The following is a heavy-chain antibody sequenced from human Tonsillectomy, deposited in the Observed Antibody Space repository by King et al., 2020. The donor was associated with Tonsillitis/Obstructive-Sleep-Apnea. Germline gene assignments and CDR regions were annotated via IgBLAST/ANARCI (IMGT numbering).Heavy chain of an antibody. CDR3: AGDPTSVTAWGY. Sequence: VQLVESGGGLIQPGGSLRLSCAASGFNVSYKYMSWVRQAPGKGLEWVSSIFTAGGTDYADSVEGRFSIPRDDSKNTLFLQMNSLRAEDTAMYYCAGDPTSVTAWGYWGQGTLVTVSS. CDR1: GFNVSYKY. V-gene: IGHV3-53*01. J-gene: IGHJ4*02. D-gene: IGHD4-17*01. CDR2: IFTAGGT.